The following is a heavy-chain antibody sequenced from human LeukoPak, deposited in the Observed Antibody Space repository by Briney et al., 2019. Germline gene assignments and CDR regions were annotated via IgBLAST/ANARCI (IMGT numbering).Heavy chain of an antibody. CDR1: GFTFSSYA. D-gene: IGHD4-17*01. CDR3: ARVGRSTLYGDYVEDNWFDP. V-gene: IGHV3-23*01. Sequence: PGGSLRLSCAASGFTFSSYAMSWVRQAPGKGLEWVSAISGSGGNTYYADSVKGRFTISRDNSKNTLYLQMNSLRAEDAAVYYCARVGRSTLYGDYVEDNWFDPWGQGTLVTVSS. CDR2: ISGSGGNT. J-gene: IGHJ5*02.